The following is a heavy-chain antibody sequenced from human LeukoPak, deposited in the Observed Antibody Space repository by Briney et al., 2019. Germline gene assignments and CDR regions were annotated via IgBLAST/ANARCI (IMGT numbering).Heavy chain of an antibody. J-gene: IGHJ4*02. CDR3: ARHRIPAALASAFDY. Sequence: SETLSLTCTVSAGSISSSSHYWDWIRQPPGKGLEWIGALYYSGNTNYNPSLKSRVTISVDTSKNQFSLKLSSVTAADTAVYYCARHRIPAALASAFDYWGQGTLVTVSS. CDR1: AGSISSSSHY. D-gene: IGHD2-2*01. V-gene: IGHV4-39*01. CDR2: LYYSGNT.